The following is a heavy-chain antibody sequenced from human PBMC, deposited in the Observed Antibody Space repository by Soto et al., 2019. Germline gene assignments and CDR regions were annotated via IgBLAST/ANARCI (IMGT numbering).Heavy chain of an antibody. D-gene: IGHD1-26*01. J-gene: IGHJ6*02. CDR3: ARGEHSAYYYGMDV. Sequence: GGSLKISCAASGSTFSSYAMHWVRQAPGKGLEWVAVISYDGSNKYYADSVKGRFTISRDNSKNTLYLQMNSLRAEDTAVYYCARGEHSAYYYGMDVWGQGTTVTVSS. CDR1: GSTFSSYA. CDR2: ISYDGSNK. V-gene: IGHV3-30-3*01.